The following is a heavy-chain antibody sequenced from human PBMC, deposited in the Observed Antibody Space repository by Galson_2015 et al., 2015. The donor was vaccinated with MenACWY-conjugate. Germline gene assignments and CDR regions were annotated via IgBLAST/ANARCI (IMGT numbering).Heavy chain of an antibody. J-gene: IGHJ6*03. CDR2: IRDSGAAT. CDR3: AKDVYMDV. Sequence: SLRLSCAVSGFTFRQYAMSWVRQAPGTGLEWVAIIRDSGAATHYIDSVKGRFTISRDNSKNTLYLQMSRLRAEDTALYYCAKDVYMDVWGKGTTVSVSS. CDR1: GFTFRQYA. V-gene: IGHV3-23*01.